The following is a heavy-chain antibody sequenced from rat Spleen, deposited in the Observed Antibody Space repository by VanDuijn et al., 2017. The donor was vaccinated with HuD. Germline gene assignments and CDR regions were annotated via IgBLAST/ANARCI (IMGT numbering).Heavy chain of an antibody. CDR1: GFTFRNYW. CDR3: ARPPTGVDY. J-gene: IGHJ2*01. CDR2: ISYDGSST. Sequence: EVQLVETGGGSVQPGRSLKLSCVASGFTFRNYWMYWVRQAPGKGLEWVATISYDGSSTYYRDSVKGRFTISRDNAKSTLYLQMDSLRSEDTATYYCARPPTGVDYWGQGIMVTVSS. D-gene: IGHD3-4*01. V-gene: IGHV5-29*01.